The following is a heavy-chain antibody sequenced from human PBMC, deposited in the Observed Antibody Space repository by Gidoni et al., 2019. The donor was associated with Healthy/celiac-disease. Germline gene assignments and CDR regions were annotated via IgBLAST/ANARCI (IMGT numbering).Heavy chain of an antibody. CDR1: GFTFSSYS. Sequence: EVQLVESGGGLVKPGGSLRLSCAASGFTFSSYSMNWVRQAPGKGLEWVSSISSSSSYIYYADSVKGRFTISRDNAKNSLYLQMNSLRAEDTAVYYCAREASSGWYYFDYWGQGTLVTVSS. J-gene: IGHJ4*02. CDR3: AREASSGWYYFDY. V-gene: IGHV3-21*01. CDR2: ISSSSSYI. D-gene: IGHD6-19*01.